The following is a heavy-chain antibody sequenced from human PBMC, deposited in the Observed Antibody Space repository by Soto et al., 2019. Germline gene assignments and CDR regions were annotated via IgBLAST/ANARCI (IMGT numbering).Heavy chain of an antibody. D-gene: IGHD3-22*01. J-gene: IGHJ4*02. CDR2: ISSTGGST. Sequence: PGGSLRLSCVASGFTFSRNAMSWVRQAPGKGLEWVSAISSTGGSTYYADSVKGRFTISRDTSKNTLYLQMNSLRAEDTAVYYCAKDLRDSSGYYYYIDYWGQGTLVTVSS. V-gene: IGHV3-23*01. CDR1: GFTFSRNA. CDR3: AKDLRDSSGYYYYIDY.